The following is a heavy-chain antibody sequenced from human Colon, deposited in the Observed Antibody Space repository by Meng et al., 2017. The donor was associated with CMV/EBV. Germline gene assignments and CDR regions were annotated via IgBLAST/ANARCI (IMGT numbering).Heavy chain of an antibody. Sequence: SETLSLTCTVSGGSISSSSYYWGWIRQPPGKGLEWIGSIYYSGSTYYNPSLKSRVTISVDTSKNQFSLKLSSVTAADTAVYYCARDSVSGRYCSSTSCYSDYWGQGTLVTVSS. CDR3: ARDSVSGRYCSSTSCYSDY. CDR2: IYYSGST. J-gene: IGHJ4*02. V-gene: IGHV4-39*07. CDR1: GGSISSSSYY. D-gene: IGHD2-2*01.